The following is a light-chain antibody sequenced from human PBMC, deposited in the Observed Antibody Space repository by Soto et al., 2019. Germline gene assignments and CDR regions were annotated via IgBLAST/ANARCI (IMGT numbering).Light chain of an antibody. CDR2: EVS. CDR1: SSDVGGYNY. Sequence: QSALTQPASVSGSPGQSITISCTGTSSDVGGYNYVSWYQQHPGKAPKLMIYEVSNRPSGVSNRFSGSKSGNTASLTISGLQAEDEADYYCSSYTSSSTRVFGGGPKLNV. V-gene: IGLV2-14*01. CDR3: SSYTSSSTRV. J-gene: IGLJ3*02.